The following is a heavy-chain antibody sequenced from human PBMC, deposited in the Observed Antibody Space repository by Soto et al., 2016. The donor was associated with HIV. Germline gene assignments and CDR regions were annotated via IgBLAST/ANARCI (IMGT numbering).Heavy chain of an antibody. D-gene: IGHD2-2*01. V-gene: IGHV3-23*04. CDR1: EFTFSSYA. Sequence: EVQLVESGGGLVQPGGSLRLSCAASEFTFSSYAMSWVRQAPGKGLEWVSAISGSGGSTYYADSVKGRFTISRDNSKNTLYLQMNSLRAEDTAVYYCAKDMDCSSTSCYEFDYWGQGTLVTVSS. CDR2: ISGSGGST. J-gene: IGHJ4*02. CDR3: AKDMDCSSTSCYEFDY.